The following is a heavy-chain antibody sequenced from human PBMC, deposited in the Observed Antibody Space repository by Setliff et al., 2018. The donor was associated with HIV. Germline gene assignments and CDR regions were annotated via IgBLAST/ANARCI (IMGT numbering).Heavy chain of an antibody. D-gene: IGHD5-12*01. J-gene: IGHJ4*02. CDR1: GFTFSDYY. CDR2: ISRDGNTI. CDR3: ATLPAAIVATTYYFDY. V-gene: IGHV3-11*04. Sequence: GGSLRLSCAASGFTFSDYYMSWLRQAPGKGLEWVSYISRDGNTIYCADSVKGRFTISRDNAKNSLYLQMNSLRAEDTAVYFCATLPAAIVATTYYFDYWGQGTLVTVSS.